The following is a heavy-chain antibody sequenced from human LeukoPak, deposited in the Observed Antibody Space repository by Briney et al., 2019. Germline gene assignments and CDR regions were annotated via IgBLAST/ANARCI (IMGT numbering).Heavy chain of an antibody. J-gene: IGHJ4*02. Sequence: GGSLRLSCAASGFTFSSYAMSWARQAPGKGLEWVSGISGSGGSTYNMNSVKGRFTISRDNSKNTLYLQMNSLRAEDTAVYYCAKTPGTYYYDNSGYVDYWGQGTLVTVSP. V-gene: IGHV3-23*01. CDR3: AKTPGTYYYDNSGYVDY. CDR1: GFTFSSYA. D-gene: IGHD3-22*01. CDR2: ISGSGGST.